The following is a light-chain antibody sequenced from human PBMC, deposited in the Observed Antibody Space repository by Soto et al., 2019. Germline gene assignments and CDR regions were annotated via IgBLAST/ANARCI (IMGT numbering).Light chain of an antibody. CDR2: HAS. V-gene: IGKV3-11*01. J-gene: IGKJ4*01. CDR3: QQRRNWPPLT. CDR1: ESVDIY. Sequence: ETVLTQSPATLSLSPGETATLSCRASESVDIYLAWYQQKPGQAPRLLIYHASNRATGTPARFSGSGSGTDFTLTISSLEPEDSAVYYCQQRRNWPPLTFGGGTRVEI.